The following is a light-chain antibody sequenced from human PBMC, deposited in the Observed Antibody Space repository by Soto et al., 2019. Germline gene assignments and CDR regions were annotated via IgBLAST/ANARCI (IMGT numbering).Light chain of an antibody. V-gene: IGKV3-20*01. Sequence: EIVLTQSPGTLSLSPGERATLSCRASQTVSSRYLAWYQQKPGQAPRLLMYGASNRATSIPDRFSGSGSGTDFTLTISRLEAEDFAVYFCQQYGRSPPFTFGQGTKVEIK. CDR1: QTVSSRY. J-gene: IGKJ2*01. CDR2: GAS. CDR3: QQYGRSPPFT.